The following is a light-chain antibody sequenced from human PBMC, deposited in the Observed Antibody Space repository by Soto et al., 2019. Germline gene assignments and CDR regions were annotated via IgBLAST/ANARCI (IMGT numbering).Light chain of an antibody. CDR2: GAS. V-gene: IGKV3-20*01. Sequence: EIVLTQSPGTLSLSPGERATLSCRASQTINNRYLAWYQQKPGQAPRLLIYGASSRATGIPDRFSGSGSGTGFTLTISRLEPEDFAVYYCQQFARSPGFAVGPGNKVDMK. J-gene: IGKJ3*01. CDR1: QTINNRY. CDR3: QQFARSPGFA.